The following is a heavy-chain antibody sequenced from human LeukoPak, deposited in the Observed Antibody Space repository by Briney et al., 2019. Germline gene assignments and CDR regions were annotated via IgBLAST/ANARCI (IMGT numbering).Heavy chain of an antibody. Sequence: SETLSFTCTVSGGSSSSRHYYWDWIRQPPGKGLEWIGAISNTGVTYYNPSLRSRVTIFADTSKNHFSLNLRSVTAADTALYYCASAPRQASIGGLDYWPRKPLLTVSS. CDR3: ASAPRQASIGGLDY. J-gene: IGHJ4*02. V-gene: IGHV4-39*02. D-gene: IGHD3-16*01. CDR1: GGSSSSRHYY. CDR2: ISNTGVT.